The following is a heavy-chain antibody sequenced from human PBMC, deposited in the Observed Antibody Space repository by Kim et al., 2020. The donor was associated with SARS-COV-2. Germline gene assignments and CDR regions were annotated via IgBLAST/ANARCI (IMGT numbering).Heavy chain of an antibody. Sequence: RYSPSLKSRLTITKDTSKNQVVLTMTNMDPVDTATYYCARTYGGVYYFDYWGQGTLVTVSS. D-gene: IGHD4-17*01. V-gene: IGHV2-5*01. CDR3: ARTYGGVYYFDY. J-gene: IGHJ4*02.